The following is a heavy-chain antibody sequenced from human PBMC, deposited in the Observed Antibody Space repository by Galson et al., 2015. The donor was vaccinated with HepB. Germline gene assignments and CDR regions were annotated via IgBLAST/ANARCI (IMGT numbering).Heavy chain of an antibody. D-gene: IGHD3-22*01. CDR1: GFTFSNNA. Sequence: SLRLSCAASGFTFSNNAMSWVRQAPGKGLEWVSCISSSGRSTYYADSVKGRFTISRDISKDTMYLHMSSLRAEDTAVYYCTSGRGFYDSSGYSPAYWGQGTLVTVSS. J-gene: IGHJ4*02. CDR3: TSGRGFYDSSGYSPAY. CDR2: ISSSGRST. V-gene: IGHV3-23*01.